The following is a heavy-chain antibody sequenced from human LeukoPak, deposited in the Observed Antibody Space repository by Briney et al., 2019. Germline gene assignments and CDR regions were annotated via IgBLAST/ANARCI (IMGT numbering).Heavy chain of an antibody. D-gene: IGHD3-22*01. CDR3: ARDLSITMIVVATSWFDP. CDR2: INWNGGST. Sequence: GGSLRLSCAASGFTFDDYGMSWVRQAPGKGLEWVSGINWNGGSTGYADSVKGRFTISRDNAKNSLYLQMNSLRAEDTALYYCARDLSITMIVVATSWFDPWGQGTLVTVSS. J-gene: IGHJ5*02. V-gene: IGHV3-20*04. CDR1: GFTFDDYG.